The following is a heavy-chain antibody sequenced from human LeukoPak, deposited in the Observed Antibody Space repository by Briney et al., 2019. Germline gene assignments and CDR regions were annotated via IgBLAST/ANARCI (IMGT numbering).Heavy chain of an antibody. CDR1: GDSITRNTDH. D-gene: IGHD7-27*01. CDR2: IYCSGSI. J-gene: IGHJ4*02. CDR3: GRLNTDWGFLFDS. V-gene: IGHV4-39*01. Sequence: SETLSLTCIVSGDSITRNTDHWGWVRQPPGKGLEWIGTIYCSGSIYYNQSLRGRVALSVDTSKSQFSLKLTSVTAADTAVYYCGRLNTDWGFLFDSWGQGTLVTVSS.